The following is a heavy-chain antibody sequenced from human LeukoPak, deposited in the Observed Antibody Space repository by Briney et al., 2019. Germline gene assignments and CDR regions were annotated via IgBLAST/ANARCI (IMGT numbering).Heavy chain of an antibody. CDR3: AKTTSGPVFDY. V-gene: IGHV3-53*01. J-gene: IGHJ4*02. CDR1: GFTVSSNY. D-gene: IGHD1-1*01. Sequence: GGSLRLSCAASGFTVSSNYMSWVRQAPGKGLEWVSVIYSGGSTYYADSVKGRFTISRDNSKNTLYLQMNSLRAEDTAVYYCAKTTSGPVFDYGGQGTLVTVSS. CDR2: IYSGGST.